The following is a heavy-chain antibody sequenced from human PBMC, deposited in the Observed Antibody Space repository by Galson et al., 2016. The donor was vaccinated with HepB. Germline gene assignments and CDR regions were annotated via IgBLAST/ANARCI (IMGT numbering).Heavy chain of an antibody. CDR2: IVVGSNST. CDR3: AAVRGIYSVAYAY. D-gene: IGHD3-10*01. CDR1: GLNFIRTA. J-gene: IGHJ4*02. V-gene: IGHV1-58*01. Sequence: SVKVSCKASGLNFIRTAVQWVRQARGQRPEWIGWIVVGSNSTNYAQKFQERVTITRDMSTNTVYLELSSLRSEDTALYYCAAVRGIYSVAYAYWGQGTLVTVSS.